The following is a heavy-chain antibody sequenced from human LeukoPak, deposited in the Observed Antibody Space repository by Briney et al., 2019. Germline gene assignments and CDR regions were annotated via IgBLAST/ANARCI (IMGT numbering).Heavy chain of an antibody. D-gene: IGHD3-10*01. V-gene: IGHV3-66*01. J-gene: IGHJ4*02. CDR1: GFTVSSNY. CDR3: AREYYYGSGFDY. Sequence: GGSLRLSCAASGFTVSSNYMSWVRQAPGKGLEWVSVIYSSGSTYYADSVKGRFTISRDNSKNTLYLQMNSLRAEDTAVYYCAREYYYGSGFDYWGQGTLVTVSS. CDR2: IYSSGST.